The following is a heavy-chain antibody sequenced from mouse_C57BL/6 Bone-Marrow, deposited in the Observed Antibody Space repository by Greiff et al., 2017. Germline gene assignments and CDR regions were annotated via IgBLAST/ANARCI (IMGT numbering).Heavy chain of an antibody. V-gene: IGHV5-6*02. D-gene: IGHD2-3*01. J-gene: IGHJ2*01. CDR3: ACDGYHTLYFDY. CDR2: ISSGGSYT. Sequence: DVKLVESGGDLVKPGGSLKISCEASGFTFSSYGMSWVRQTPDKRLEWVATISSGGSYTYYPDSVKGRFTISRYNAKNTLYLQMSSRKSDDTAIYYCACDGYHTLYFDYWGQGTTLTVSS. CDR1: GFTFSSYG.